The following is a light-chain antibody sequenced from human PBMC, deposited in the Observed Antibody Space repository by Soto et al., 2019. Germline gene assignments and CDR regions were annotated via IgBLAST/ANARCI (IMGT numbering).Light chain of an antibody. V-gene: IGLV2-14*03. CDR1: SSDIGAFTS. CDR3: RSYARTTTLVV. J-gene: IGLJ7*01. CDR2: DII. Sequence: QSALTQPASVSGSPGQSITISCTGTSSDIGAFTSVSWYQQHPGKAPKLIIYDIIHRPSGVSDRFSGSRSVTTASLTVSGLQPEDEANYYCRSYARTTTLVVFGGGTQLTVL.